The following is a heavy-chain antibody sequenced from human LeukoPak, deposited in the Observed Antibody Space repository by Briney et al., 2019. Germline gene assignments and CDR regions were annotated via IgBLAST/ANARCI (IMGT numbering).Heavy chain of an antibody. CDR3: ARQEYTYGSLDY. V-gene: IGHV5-51*01. CDR2: IYPCDSDT. CDR1: GYTFTTYW. J-gene: IGHJ4*02. Sequence: GESLKISCKGSGYTFTTYWIGWVRQMPGKGLEWMGIIYPCDSDTRYSPSFQGQVTISADKSISTAYLQWSSLKASDTAMYYCARQEYTYGSLDYWGQGTLVTVSS. D-gene: IGHD5-18*01.